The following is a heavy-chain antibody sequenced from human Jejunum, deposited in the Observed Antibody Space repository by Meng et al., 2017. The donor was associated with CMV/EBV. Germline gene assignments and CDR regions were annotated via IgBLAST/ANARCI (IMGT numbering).Heavy chain of an antibody. Sequence: LHGSGQGLGKPSQTVSLTCSVSCGSIGSGDYYWSWIHQPPGKGLEWIGYIHDTGSTSHNPSLKSRVDISLGTSKNQFSLTLNSVTAEDTAVYFCARGSIFVSFDSWGQGTLVTVSS. CDR1: CGSIGSGDYY. V-gene: IGHV4-30-4*08. CDR3: ARGSIFVSFDS. D-gene: IGHD3-3*01. CDR2: IHDTGST. J-gene: IGHJ4*02.